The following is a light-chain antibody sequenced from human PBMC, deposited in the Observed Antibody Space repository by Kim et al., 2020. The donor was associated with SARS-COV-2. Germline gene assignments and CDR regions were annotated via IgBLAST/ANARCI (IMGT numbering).Light chain of an antibody. CDR2: SAS. Sequence: ASVGDTVTSTCRTRQSISNYLNWYQQKPGKAPKLLIHSASSLHSGVPSRFSGSGSGTEFTLSITSLQPDDFASYYCQQTYAASWTFGQGTKVDIK. V-gene: IGKV1-39*01. CDR3: QQTYAASWT. J-gene: IGKJ1*01. CDR1: QSISNY.